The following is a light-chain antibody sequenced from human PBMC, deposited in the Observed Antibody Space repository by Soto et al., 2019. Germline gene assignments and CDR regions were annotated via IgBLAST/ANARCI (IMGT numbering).Light chain of an antibody. J-gene: IGKJ1*01. CDR2: AAS. V-gene: IGKV1-6*01. Sequence: AIPMTQSPSSLSASVGDRVTITCRASQGIRNDLGWYQQKPGKAPKLLIYAASSVQSGVPSRFSGSGSGTDFTLTISSLQPDDCATYYCLQDYNYPRAVGQGTKVEIK. CDR3: LQDYNYPRA. CDR1: QGIRND.